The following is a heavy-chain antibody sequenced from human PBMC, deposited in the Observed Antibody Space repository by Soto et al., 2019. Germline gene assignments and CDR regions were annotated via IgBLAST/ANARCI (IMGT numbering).Heavy chain of an antibody. CDR2: IYYSGST. CDR1: GGSISSFY. V-gene: IGHV4-59*01. Sequence: SETLSLTCTVSGGSISSFYWSWIRQPPGKGLEWIGYIYYSGSTNYNPSLKSRVTISVDTSKNQFSLKLSSVTAADTAVYYCARVWGGAVDFWGQGTMVTVS. D-gene: IGHD3-10*01. J-gene: IGHJ3*01. CDR3: ARVWGGAVDF.